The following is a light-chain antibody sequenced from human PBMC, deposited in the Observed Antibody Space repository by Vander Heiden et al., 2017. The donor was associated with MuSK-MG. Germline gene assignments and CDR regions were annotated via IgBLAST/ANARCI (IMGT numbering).Light chain of an antibody. CDR2: EVT. Sequence: QSALTQPPSVSGPPGQSVFIYPIGISTAVARFNRVSWDQQPPGTAPRLIIYEVTNRPSGVPDRFSGSKSGNTASLSISGLQAEDEADYFCSSSTPTGTLVFGGGTKLTVL. CDR1: STAVARFNR. CDR3: SSSTPTGTLV. V-gene: IGLV2-18*02. J-gene: IGLJ2*01.